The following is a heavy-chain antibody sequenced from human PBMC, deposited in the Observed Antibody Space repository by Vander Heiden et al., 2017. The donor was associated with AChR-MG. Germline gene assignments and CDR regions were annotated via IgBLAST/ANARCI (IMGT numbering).Heavy chain of an antibody. J-gene: IGHJ4*02. V-gene: IGHV3-33*01. CDR1: GSTFRGYS. CDR2: IWYDGSNK. CDR3: ARDSFTWIQLWAFSY. Sequence: QLQLVESGGGAVQPGRSLRLACAASGSTFRGYSLHWVRQAPGKGLEWVAVIWYDGSNKYYADSVKGRFTISRDNSKNTLYLQMNSLRAEDTAVYYCARDSFTWIQLWAFSYWGQGTLVTVSS. D-gene: IGHD5-18*01.